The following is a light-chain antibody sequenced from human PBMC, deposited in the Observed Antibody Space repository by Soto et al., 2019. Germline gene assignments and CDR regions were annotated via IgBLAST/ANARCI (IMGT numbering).Light chain of an antibody. J-gene: IGLJ2*01. CDR1: SSDVGGYNY. V-gene: IGLV2-8*01. CDR2: EVS. Sequence: QSVLTQPPSASGSPGQSVTISCTGTSSDVGGYNYVSWYQQHPGKAPKLMIYEVSKRPSGVPGRFSGSKSGNTASLTVSGLQAEDEADYYCSSYAGSNNFGVVFGGGTKLTVL. CDR3: SSYAGSNNFGVV.